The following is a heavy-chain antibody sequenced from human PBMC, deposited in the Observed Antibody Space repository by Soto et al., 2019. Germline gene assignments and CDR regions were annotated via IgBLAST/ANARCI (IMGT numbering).Heavy chain of an antibody. V-gene: IGHV3-66*01. D-gene: IGHD3-22*01. J-gene: IGHJ4*02. CDR2: IYSGGST. CDR3: ARDPDYDSSGLG. CDR1: GFTVSSNY. Sequence: EGSLRLSCAASGFTVSSNYMSWVRQAPGKGLEWVSVIYSGGSTYYADSVKGRFTISRDNSKNTLYLQMNSLRAEDTAVYYCARDPDYDSSGLGWGQGTLVTVSS.